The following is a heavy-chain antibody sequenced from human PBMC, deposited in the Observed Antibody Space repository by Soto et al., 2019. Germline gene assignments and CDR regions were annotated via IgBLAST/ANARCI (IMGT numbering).Heavy chain of an antibody. CDR1: GGSISSSSYY. CDR2: IYYRGST. D-gene: IGHD6-6*01. Sequence: QLQLQESGPGLVKPSETLSLTCTVSGGSISSSSYYWGWIRQPPGKGLEWIGSIYYRGSTYYNPSPKSRVTISVDTSKNQFSLTLSSVTAADTAVYYCARQHSSSYNWFDPWGQGTLVTVSS. J-gene: IGHJ5*02. V-gene: IGHV4-39*01. CDR3: ARQHSSSYNWFDP.